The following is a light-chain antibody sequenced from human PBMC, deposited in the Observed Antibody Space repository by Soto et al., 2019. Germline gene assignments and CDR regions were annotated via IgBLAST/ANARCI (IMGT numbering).Light chain of an antibody. CDR2: EVN. CDR3: SSYAGSSNV. J-gene: IGLJ1*01. CDR1: SSDVGRYKY. Sequence: QSALTQPASVSGSPGQSITISCTGTSSDVGRYKYVSWYQQHPGKAPKLMIYEVNKRPSGVPDRFSGSKSGNTASLTVSGLQAEDEADYYCSSYAGSSNVFGTGTKVTVL. V-gene: IGLV2-8*01.